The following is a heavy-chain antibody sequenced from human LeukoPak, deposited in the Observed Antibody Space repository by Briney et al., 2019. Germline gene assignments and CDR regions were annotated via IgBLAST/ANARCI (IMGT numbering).Heavy chain of an antibody. J-gene: IGHJ4*02. Sequence: PGGSLRLSCAASGFTFSSYAMHWVRQAPGKGLEWVAVMSYDGSNKYYADSVKGRFTISRDNSKNTLYLQMNSLRAEDTAVYYCAREVRIAAAANFDYWGQGTLVTVSS. CDR1: GFTFSSYA. CDR3: AREVRIAAAANFDY. V-gene: IGHV3-30-3*01. CDR2: MSYDGSNK. D-gene: IGHD6-13*01.